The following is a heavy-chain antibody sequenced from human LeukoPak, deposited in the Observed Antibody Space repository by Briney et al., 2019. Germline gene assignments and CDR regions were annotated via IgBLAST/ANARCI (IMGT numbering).Heavy chain of an antibody. J-gene: IGHJ5*02. Sequence: SETLSLTCTVSGGSIDSYSWSWIRQPAGKGLEWIGRIFTSGATFYNPSLKTRVTMSIATSKNQFSLKLSSVTAADTAVYYCARVHWNYDGLAWFDPWGQGTLDTVSS. CDR3: ARVHWNYDGLAWFDP. CDR2: IFTSGAT. D-gene: IGHD1-7*01. CDR1: GGSIDSYS. V-gene: IGHV4-4*07.